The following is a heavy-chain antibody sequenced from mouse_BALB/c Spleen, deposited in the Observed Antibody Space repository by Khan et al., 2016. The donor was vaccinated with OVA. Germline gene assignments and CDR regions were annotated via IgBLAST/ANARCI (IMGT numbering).Heavy chain of an antibody. J-gene: IGHJ4*01. Sequence: QVQLQQSGPELKKPGETVRISCKASGYTFTTAGMQWVQKMPGKGLKWIGWINTHSGVPKYAEDFKGRFAFSLETSASTAYLQISNLKNEDTATDFCARGGAAYYRSDGGAMDYWGQGTSVTVSS. D-gene: IGHD2-14*01. V-gene: IGHV9-4*02. CDR3: ARGGAAYYRSDGGAMDY. CDR2: INTHSGVP. CDR1: GYTFTTAG.